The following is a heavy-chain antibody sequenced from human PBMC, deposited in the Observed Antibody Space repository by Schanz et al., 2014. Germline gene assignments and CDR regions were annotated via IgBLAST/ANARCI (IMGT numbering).Heavy chain of an antibody. D-gene: IGHD6-13*01. V-gene: IGHV3-64D*06. CDR3: AREEGWGIAAAGPKHYYYGMDV. CDR2: ITRSGGGT. CDR1: GFTFSSYA. J-gene: IGHJ6*02. Sequence: EVQLVESGGYLVQPGGSLRLSCSASGFTFSSYAMHWVRQASGKGLEYVSAITRSGGGTYYSDSVKGRFTISRDNSKNTLYLQMSSLRHEDSAVYYCAREEGWGIAAAGPKHYYYGMDVWGQGTTVTVSS.